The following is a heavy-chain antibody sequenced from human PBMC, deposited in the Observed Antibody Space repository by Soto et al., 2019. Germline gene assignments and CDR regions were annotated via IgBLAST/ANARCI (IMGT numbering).Heavy chain of an antibody. CDR3: ARGDTRLGELSHNY. V-gene: IGHV4-30-2*06. CDR2: IYQSEYA. CDR1: GGSVSSGGHS. Sequence: SETLSLTCIVSGGSVSSGGHSWSWIRQSPGKGLEWVGSIYQSEYAYYSPSLRSRVAISVDRSNNQVSLRMTSMTAADTAIYYCARGDTRLGELSHNYWGQGTLVTVSS. D-gene: IGHD3-16*02. J-gene: IGHJ4*02.